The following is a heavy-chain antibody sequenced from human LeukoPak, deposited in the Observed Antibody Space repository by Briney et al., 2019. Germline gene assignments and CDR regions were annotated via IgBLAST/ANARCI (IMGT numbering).Heavy chain of an antibody. J-gene: IGHJ5*02. Sequence: GASVKVSCKASGYSFTGQYMHWVRQAPGRGLEWMGWINPNSGGTTYAQKFQGRVTMTRDTSINTAYMELSGLTSDDTAVYYCARGGPGNLRRSYCDAWGQGTLVTVSS. CDR2: INPNSGGT. CDR3: ARGGPGNLRRSYCDA. V-gene: IGHV1-2*02. CDR1: GYSFTGQY. D-gene: IGHD1-26*01.